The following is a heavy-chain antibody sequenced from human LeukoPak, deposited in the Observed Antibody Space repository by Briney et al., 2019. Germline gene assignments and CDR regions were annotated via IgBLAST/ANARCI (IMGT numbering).Heavy chain of an antibody. CDR3: ATSLITMIS. D-gene: IGHD3-22*01. Sequence: ASVKVSCKASGYTFTSYGISWVRQAPGQGLEWMGGFDPEDGETIYAQKFQGRVTMTEDTSTDTAYMELSSLRSEDTAVYYCATSLITMISWGQGTLVTVSS. V-gene: IGHV1-24*01. J-gene: IGHJ4*02. CDR1: GYTFTSYG. CDR2: FDPEDGET.